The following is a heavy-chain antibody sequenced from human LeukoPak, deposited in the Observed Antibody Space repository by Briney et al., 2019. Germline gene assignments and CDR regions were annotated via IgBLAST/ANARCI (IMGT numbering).Heavy chain of an antibody. CDR3: ASHYETTGYFAFDQ. D-gene: IGHD3-22*01. Sequence: GESLKISCRTSGYRFSNYWMGWVRQMPGKGLEWMAIIYPGGSNTKYSPSFQGQVTISADKSISTAFLQWVSLKASDTAMYYCASHYETTGYFAFDQWGQGTLVTVSS. CDR1: GYRFSNYW. J-gene: IGHJ4*02. CDR2: IYPGGSNT. V-gene: IGHV5-51*01.